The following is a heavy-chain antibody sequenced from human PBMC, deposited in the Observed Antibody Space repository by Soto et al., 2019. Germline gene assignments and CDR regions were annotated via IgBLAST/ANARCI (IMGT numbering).Heavy chain of an antibody. V-gene: IGHV3-30*18. Sequence: SLTLSRAASGFSFCRYSMAWVRQAPGKGLEWVAVISYDGSNKYYADSVKGRFTISRDNSKNTLYLQMNSLRAEDTAVYYCAKDLTVVTPISPYYYYGMDVWGQGTTVTVSS. D-gene: IGHD2-21*02. J-gene: IGHJ6*02. CDR2: ISYDGSNK. CDR3: AKDLTVVTPISPYYYYGMDV. CDR1: GFSFCRYS.